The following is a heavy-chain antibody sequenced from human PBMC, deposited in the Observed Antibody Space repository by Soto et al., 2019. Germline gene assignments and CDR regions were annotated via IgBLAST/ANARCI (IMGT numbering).Heavy chain of an antibody. V-gene: IGHV4-34*01. Sequence: TLSLTCAVYGGSFSGYYWSWIRQPPGKGLEWIGEINHSGSTNYNPSLKSRVTISVDTSKNQFSLKLSSVTAADTAVYYCARDSSSWYDDAFDIWGQGTMVTVSS. CDR2: INHSGST. CDR3: ARDSSSWYDDAFDI. CDR1: GGSFSGYY. D-gene: IGHD6-13*01. J-gene: IGHJ3*02.